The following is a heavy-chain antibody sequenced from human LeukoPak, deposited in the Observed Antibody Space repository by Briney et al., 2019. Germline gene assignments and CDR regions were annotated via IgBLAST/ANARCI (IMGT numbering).Heavy chain of an antibody. Sequence: SETLSLTCAVSGGSISSYYWSRIRRPPGKGLEWIGYIYYSGSTKYNPSLKSRVTISVDMSKNQFSLKLSSVTAADTAVYYCARGGPVGSWFDPWGQGTLVSVSS. D-gene: IGHD1-26*01. CDR2: IYYSGST. V-gene: IGHV4-59*01. J-gene: IGHJ5*02. CDR3: ARGGPVGSWFDP. CDR1: GGSISSYY.